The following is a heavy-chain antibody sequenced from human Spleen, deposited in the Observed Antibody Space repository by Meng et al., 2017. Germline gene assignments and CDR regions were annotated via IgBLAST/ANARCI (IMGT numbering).Heavy chain of an antibody. CDR2: INHSGST. J-gene: IGHJ4*02. Sequence: QGKLHQWGHGCLKPSEALSLACVVSGGSFSDSYWSWIRQPPGKGLEWIGEINHSGSTNYNPSLESRATISVDTSRNNLSLKLSSVTAADSAVYYCARGPTTMAHDFDYWGQGTLVTVSS. V-gene: IGHV4-34*01. D-gene: IGHD4-11*01. CDR1: GGSFSDSY. CDR3: ARGPTTMAHDFDY.